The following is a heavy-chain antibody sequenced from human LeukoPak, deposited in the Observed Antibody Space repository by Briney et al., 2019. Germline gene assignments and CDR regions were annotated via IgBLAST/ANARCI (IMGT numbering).Heavy chain of an antibody. CDR2: AYHTGST. CDR3: ARDFQRLGSDAFDF. D-gene: IGHD2-15*01. V-gene: IGHV4-59*11. CDR1: GVSISSHY. J-gene: IGHJ3*01. Sequence: SETLSLTCTVSGVSISSHYWSWIRQPPGKGLEWVGYAYHTGSTSSHPSLKSRATMSVDTSKNQFSLRLTSLTAADTAVYYCARDFQRLGSDAFDFWGQGTMVTVSS.